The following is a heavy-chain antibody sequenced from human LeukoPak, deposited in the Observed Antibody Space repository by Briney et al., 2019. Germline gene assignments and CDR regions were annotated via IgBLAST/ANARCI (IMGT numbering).Heavy chain of an antibody. CDR1: GGAITNYY. D-gene: IGHD3-22*01. CDR2: IYYSGST. Sequence: SETLSLTCGVSGGAITNYYWDWIRQAPGKGLEWIGYIYYSGSTNYSPSLKSRVTMSVDTSKNQFSLNLTSVTAADTAVYYCASSHYYYDSSGYDWGQGILVTVSS. J-gene: IGHJ4*02. CDR3: ASSHYYYDSSGYD. V-gene: IGHV4-59*08.